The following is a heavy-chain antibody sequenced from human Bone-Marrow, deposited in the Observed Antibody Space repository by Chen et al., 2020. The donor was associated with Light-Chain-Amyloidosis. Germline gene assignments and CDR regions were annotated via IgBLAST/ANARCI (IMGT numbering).Heavy chain of an antibody. D-gene: IGHD3-10*01. V-gene: IGHV3-23*04. J-gene: IGHJ6*03. CDR3: ANTGGAVNPYFYYYYMDV. Sequence: EQLVESGGSVVQPGRSLRLSCAASGFTFSSYAMTWVRQAPGKGLEWVSTISGSGGSTYYADSVKGRFTISRDNSKNTLYLQMNSLRAEDTAVYYCANTGGAVNPYFYYYYMDVWGRGTTVTVSS. CDR1: GFTFSSYA. CDR2: ISGSGGST.